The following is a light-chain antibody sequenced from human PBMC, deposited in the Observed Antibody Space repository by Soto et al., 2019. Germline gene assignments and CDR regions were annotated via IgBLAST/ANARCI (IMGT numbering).Light chain of an antibody. CDR1: QIIRSAY. V-gene: IGKV3-20*01. Sequence: EIVLTQSPCTLSLSLGEGATISCRASQIIRSAYLARYQQIPGQAPRLLIYDASSRAAGISDRFSGSGSGTDFTLTISRLEPADFAVYFCQQYGTSPITFGQGTRLEIK. J-gene: IGKJ5*01. CDR2: DAS. CDR3: QQYGTSPIT.